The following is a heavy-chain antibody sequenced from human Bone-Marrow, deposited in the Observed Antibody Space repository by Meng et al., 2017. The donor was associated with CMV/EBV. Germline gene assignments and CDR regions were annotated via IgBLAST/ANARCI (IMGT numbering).Heavy chain of an antibody. Sequence: GGSLRLSCAASGFTFSSYDMHWVRQAPGKGLEWVSAIGTTGGTYCPGSVKGRFTNSRENAKNTLYLQMNNLRTGDTAVYYCARDYYEFWSGYFPSYDYGMDVWGQGTTVTVSS. D-gene: IGHD3-3*01. CDR1: GFTFSSYD. CDR2: IGTTGGT. J-gene: IGHJ6*02. V-gene: IGHV3-13*01. CDR3: ARDYYEFWSGYFPSYDYGMDV.